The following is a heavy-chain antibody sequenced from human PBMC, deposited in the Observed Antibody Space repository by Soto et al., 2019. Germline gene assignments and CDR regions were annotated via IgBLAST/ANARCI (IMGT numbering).Heavy chain of an antibody. V-gene: IGHV4-4*07. CDR1: GGSISSYY. D-gene: IGHD6-13*01. Sequence: SETLSLTCTVSGGSISSYYWSWIRQPAGKGLEWIGRIYTSGSTNYNPSLKSRVTMSVDTSKNQFSLKLSSVTAADTAVYYCARSRSSSWYPDYYFDYWGQGTRVTVSS. J-gene: IGHJ4*02. CDR3: ARSRSSSWYPDYYFDY. CDR2: IYTSGST.